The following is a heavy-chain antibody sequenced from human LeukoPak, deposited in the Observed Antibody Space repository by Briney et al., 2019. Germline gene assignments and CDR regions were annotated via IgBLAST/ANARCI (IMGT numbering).Heavy chain of an antibody. Sequence: GGSLRLSCAASGFTFSSYSMNWVRQAPGKGLEWVSSISSSSSYIYYADSVKGRFTISRDNAKNSLYLQMNSLRAEDTAVYYCARDPGSGSPGSYYMDVWGKGTTVTISS. V-gene: IGHV3-21*01. CDR2: ISSSSSYI. CDR3: ARDPGSGSPGSYYMDV. D-gene: IGHD1-26*01. J-gene: IGHJ6*03. CDR1: GFTFSSYS.